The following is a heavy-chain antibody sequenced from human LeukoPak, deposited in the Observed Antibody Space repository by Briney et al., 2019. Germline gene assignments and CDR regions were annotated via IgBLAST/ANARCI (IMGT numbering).Heavy chain of an antibody. V-gene: IGHV1-69*13. D-gene: IGHD1-26*01. Sequence: SVKLSCKASGYTFTSYGISWVRQAPGQGLEWMGGIIPIFDTADYAQKFQGRVTITADESTSTAYMELSSLRSEDTAVFYCARISLGAIWGYYYGMDVWGQGTTVTVSS. CDR2: IIPIFDTA. CDR3: ARISLGAIWGYYYGMDV. J-gene: IGHJ6*02. CDR1: GYTFTSYG.